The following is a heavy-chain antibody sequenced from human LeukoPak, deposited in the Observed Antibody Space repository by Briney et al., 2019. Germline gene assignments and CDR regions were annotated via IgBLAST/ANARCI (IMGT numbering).Heavy chain of an antibody. Sequence: QTGGSLRLSCAASGFTFSSYAMHWVRQAPGKGLEWVAVISYDGSNKYYADSVKGRFTISRDNSKNTLYLQMNSLRAEDTAVCYCARDPKGKLSYFDYWGQGTLVTVSS. V-gene: IGHV3-30*04. J-gene: IGHJ4*02. CDR2: ISYDGSNK. D-gene: IGHD1-7*01. CDR3: ARDPKGKLSYFDY. CDR1: GFTFSSYA.